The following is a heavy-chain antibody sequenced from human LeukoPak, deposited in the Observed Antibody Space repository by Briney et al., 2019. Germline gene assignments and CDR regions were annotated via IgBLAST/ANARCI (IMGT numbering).Heavy chain of an antibody. Sequence: SETLSLTCTVSGDSMSTHYWSWIRQPPGKGLEWIGYIFYSGSINYNPSLKSRVTISVDTYKNQFSLKLSSVTAADTAVYYCARLTPYPGVWASDYWGQGTLVTVSS. V-gene: IGHV4-59*08. CDR2: IFYSGSI. CDR1: GDSMSTHY. J-gene: IGHJ4*02. CDR3: ARLTPYPGVWASDY. D-gene: IGHD4-23*01.